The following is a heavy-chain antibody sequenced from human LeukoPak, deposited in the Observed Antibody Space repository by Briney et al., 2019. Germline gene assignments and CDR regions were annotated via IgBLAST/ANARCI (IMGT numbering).Heavy chain of an antibody. CDR3: ASQNDYGGNCFFEY. J-gene: IGHJ4*02. D-gene: IGHD4-23*01. V-gene: IGHV3-7*01. CDR2: IKQDGSEK. CDR1: GFTFSSYW. Sequence: GGSLRLSCAASGFTFSSYWMSWVRQAPGKGLEWVANIKQDGSEKYYVDSVKGRFTISRDNAKSSLYLQMNGLRAEDTAVYYCASQNDYGGNCFFEYWGQGTRVTVSS.